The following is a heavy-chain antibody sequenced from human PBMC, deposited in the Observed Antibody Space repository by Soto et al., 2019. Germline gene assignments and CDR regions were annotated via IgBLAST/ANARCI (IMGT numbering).Heavy chain of an antibody. CDR1: GGSISSGDYY. D-gene: IGHD3-3*01. V-gene: IGHV4-30-4*01. Sequence: PSETLSLTCTVSGGSISSGDYYWSWIRQPPGKGLEWIGYIYYSGSTYYNPSLKSRVTISVDTSKNQFSLKLSSVTAADTAVYYCSRDHQKYYDFWSGSEDYGMDVWGQGTTVTVSS. J-gene: IGHJ6*02. CDR3: SRDHQKYYDFWSGSEDYGMDV. CDR2: IYYSGST.